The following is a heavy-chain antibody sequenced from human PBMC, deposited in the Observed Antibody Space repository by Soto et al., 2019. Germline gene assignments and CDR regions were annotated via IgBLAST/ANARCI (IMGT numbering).Heavy chain of an antibody. CDR2: IYYSGST. D-gene: IGHD4-17*01. J-gene: IGHJ4*02. CDR1: GGSISSYY. CDR3: ARDDYGEKSFDY. V-gene: IGHV4-59*01. Sequence: SETLSLTCTVSGGSISSYYWSWIRQPPGKGLEWIGYIYYSGSTNYNPSLKSRVTISVDTSKNQFSLKLSSVTAADTAVYYCARDDYGEKSFDYWGQGTLVTVSS.